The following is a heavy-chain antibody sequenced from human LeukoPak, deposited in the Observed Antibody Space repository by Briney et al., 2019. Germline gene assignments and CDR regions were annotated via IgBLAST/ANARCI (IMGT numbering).Heavy chain of an antibody. Sequence: GGSLRLSCAASGFTFSIAWMTWVRQAPGKGLEWVAVIHNGGTMGQYADSVKGRFTISKDFSRNTLHLQMHSLRDDDTAVYYCAKEGDEFRGYLDVWGKGTTVTVSS. D-gene: IGHD5-12*01. J-gene: IGHJ6*04. CDR3: AKEGDEFRGYLDV. CDR2: IHNGGTMG. CDR1: GFTFSIAW. V-gene: IGHV3-NL1*01.